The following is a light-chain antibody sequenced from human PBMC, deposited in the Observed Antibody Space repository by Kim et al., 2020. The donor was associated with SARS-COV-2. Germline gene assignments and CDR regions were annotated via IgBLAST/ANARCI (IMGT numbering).Light chain of an antibody. CDR3: QKYNSGPYT. V-gene: IGKV1-27*01. CDR2: GAS. CDR1: QGIDNY. Sequence: ASVGGRVTITCRASQGIDNYLAWYQQKPGKVPKLLIYGASTLQPGVPSRFSGSASGTDFTLTISSLQPEDVATYYCQKYNSGPYTFGQGTKLEI. J-gene: IGKJ2*01.